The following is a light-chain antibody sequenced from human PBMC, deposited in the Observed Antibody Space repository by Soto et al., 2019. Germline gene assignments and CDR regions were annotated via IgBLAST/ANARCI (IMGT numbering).Light chain of an antibody. CDR2: VAS. J-gene: IGKJ2*01. Sequence: IVLTQSPATLYVSPGERATLYCRASQSVNQKLGWYQQKPGQAPRLLIYVASYRATGIPARFSVSGSGTEYTRTIRNLQAEDVAVYYCQQFNNLPHTLGQGTRLDIK. CDR1: QSVNQK. V-gene: IGKV3-15*01. CDR3: QQFNNLPHT.